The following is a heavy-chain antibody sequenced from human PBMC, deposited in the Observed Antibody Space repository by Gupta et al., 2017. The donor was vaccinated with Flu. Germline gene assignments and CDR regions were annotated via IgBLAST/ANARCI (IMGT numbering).Heavy chain of an antibody. CDR3: TTDSINDYGDYGHDY. V-gene: IGHV3-15*01. J-gene: IGHJ4*02. D-gene: IGHD4-17*01. Sequence: EVQLVESGGGLVKPGGSLRLSCAASGFTFSNAWMRWVRQAPGKGLEWVGRIKSKTDGGTTDYAAPVKGRFTISRDDSKNTLYLQMNSLKTEDTAVYYCTTDSINDYGDYGHDYWGQGTLVTVSS. CDR2: IKSKTDGGTT. CDR1: GFTFSNAW.